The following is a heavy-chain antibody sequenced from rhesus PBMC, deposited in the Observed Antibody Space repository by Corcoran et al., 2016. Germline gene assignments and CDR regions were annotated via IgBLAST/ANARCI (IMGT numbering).Heavy chain of an antibody. CDR1: GTSRNIYW. V-gene: IGHV4-80*01. CDR3: ARDRREYHSYGLES. CDR2: IHGNGVNT. J-gene: IGHJ6*01. D-gene: IGHD2-15*01. Sequence: QVQVKESGPGLVKPAETLSLTCTFSGTSRNIYWWCWVSQPQGKGLEWIWEIHGNGVNTNYNPSLKSRVTFSSDASKNQFYLQMTSVTVADTAVYFCARDRREYHSYGLESWGQGVVVTVSS.